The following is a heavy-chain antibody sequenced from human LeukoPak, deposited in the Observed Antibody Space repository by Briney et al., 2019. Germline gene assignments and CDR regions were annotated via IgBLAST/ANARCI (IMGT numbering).Heavy chain of an antibody. D-gene: IGHD3-10*01. J-gene: IGHJ4*02. CDR3: ARDAYGSGSYADY. Sequence: SETLSLTCAVYGGSFSGYYWSWIRQPPGKGLEWIGEINHSGSTNYNPSLKSRVTISVDTSKNQFSLKLSSVTAADTAVYYCARDAYGSGSYADYWGQGTLVTVSS. CDR1: GGSFSGYY. V-gene: IGHV4-34*01. CDR2: INHSGST.